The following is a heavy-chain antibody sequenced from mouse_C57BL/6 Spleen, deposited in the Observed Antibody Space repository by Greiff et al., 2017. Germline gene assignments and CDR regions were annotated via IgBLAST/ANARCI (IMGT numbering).Heavy chain of an antibody. D-gene: IGHD2-4*01. CDR3: ARDDYDVEGY. Sequence: VQLQQSGPELVKPGASVKISCKASGYAFSSSWMNWVKQRPGKGLEWIGRIYPGDGDTNYNGKFKGKATLTADKSSSTAYMQLSSLTSADSAVYFCARDDYDVEGYWGQGTTLTVSS. CDR1: GYAFSSSW. V-gene: IGHV1-82*01. J-gene: IGHJ2*01. CDR2: IYPGDGDT.